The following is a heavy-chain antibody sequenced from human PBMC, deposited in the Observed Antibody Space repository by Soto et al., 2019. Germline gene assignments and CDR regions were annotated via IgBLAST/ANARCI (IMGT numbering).Heavy chain of an antibody. V-gene: IGHV3-11*06. D-gene: IGHD7-27*01. Sequence: PGGSLRLSCAASGFTFSPYYMSWIRQAPGRGLEWISYISGDSVYTDHADSVKGRFTISRDNAKNSLYLQMNSLRAEDTAVYYCATEDWGAFDFWGQGTVVTVSS. CDR3: ATEDWGAFDF. J-gene: IGHJ3*01. CDR2: ISGDSVYT. CDR1: GFTFSPYY.